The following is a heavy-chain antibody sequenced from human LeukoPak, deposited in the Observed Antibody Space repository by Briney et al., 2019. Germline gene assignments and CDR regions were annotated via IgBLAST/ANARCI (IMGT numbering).Heavy chain of an antibody. V-gene: IGHV1-2*02. CDR3: ARTYYYDSSGYYMYFQH. Sequence: ASVKVSCKASGYTFTGYYMHWVRQAPGQGLEWMGWINPNSGGTNYAQKFQGRVTMTRDTSISTAYMELSRLRSGDTAVYYCARTYYYDSSGYYMYFQHWGQGTLVTVSS. D-gene: IGHD3-22*01. J-gene: IGHJ1*01. CDR2: INPNSGGT. CDR1: GYTFTGYY.